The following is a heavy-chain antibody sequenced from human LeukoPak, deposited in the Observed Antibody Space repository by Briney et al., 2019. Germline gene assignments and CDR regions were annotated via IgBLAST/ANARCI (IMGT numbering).Heavy chain of an antibody. CDR3: ARAHYYDSFSSYDY. D-gene: IGHD3-22*01. J-gene: IGHJ4*02. Sequence: ASVKVSCEASGYTFTGYYMHWVRQAPGQGLEWMGWISPNSGGTNYAQKFQGRVTMTRDTSISTAYMELSRLRSDDTAVYYCARAHYYDSFSSYDYWGQGTLVTVSS. CDR1: GYTFTGYY. CDR2: ISPNSGGT. V-gene: IGHV1-2*02.